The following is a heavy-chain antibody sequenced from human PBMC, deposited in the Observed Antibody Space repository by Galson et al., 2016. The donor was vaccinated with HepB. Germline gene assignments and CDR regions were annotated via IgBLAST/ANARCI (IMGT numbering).Heavy chain of an antibody. D-gene: IGHD5-12*01. V-gene: IGHV1-8*01. CDR3: GRDGTTTTDLATIGF. CDR1: GYTFTYYD. Sequence: SVKVSCKASGYTFTYYDINWARLTTGQGLEWMARMNPNRGETGYAQKFQGGVTMTRDTSITTAYMERSSLTYEDTGVYYCGRDGTTTTDLATIGFWGQGTLVTVSS. J-gene: IGHJ4*02. CDR2: MNPNRGET.